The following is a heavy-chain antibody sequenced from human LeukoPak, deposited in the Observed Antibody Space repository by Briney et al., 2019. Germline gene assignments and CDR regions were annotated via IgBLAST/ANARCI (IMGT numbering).Heavy chain of an antibody. J-gene: IGHJ5*02. CDR1: GYTFTGYY. CDR3: ARDRVVVAASFRFDP. D-gene: IGHD2-15*01. CDR2: ISPNSGGT. Sequence: ASVKVSCKASGYTFTGYYMHWVRQAPGQGLEWMGWISPNSGGTNYAQKFQGRVTMTRDTSISTAYMELSRLRSDDTAVYYCARDRVVVAASFRFDPWGQGTLVTVSS. V-gene: IGHV1-2*02.